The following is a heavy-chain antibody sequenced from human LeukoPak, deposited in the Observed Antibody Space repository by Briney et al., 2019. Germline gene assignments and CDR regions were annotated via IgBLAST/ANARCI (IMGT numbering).Heavy chain of an antibody. J-gene: IGHJ6*02. CDR1: GGSISSSSYY. V-gene: IGHV4-39*07. Sequence: SETLSLTCTVSGGSISSSSYYWGWIRQPPGKGLEWIGSIYYSGSTYYNPSLKSRVTISVDTSKNQFSLKLSSVTAADTAVYYCAREPTTKDYYYGMDVWGQGTTVTVSS. CDR3: AREPTTKDYYYGMDV. CDR2: IYYSGST. D-gene: IGHD1-1*01.